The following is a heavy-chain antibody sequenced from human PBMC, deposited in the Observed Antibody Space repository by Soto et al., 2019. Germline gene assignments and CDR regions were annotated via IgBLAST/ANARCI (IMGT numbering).Heavy chain of an antibody. V-gene: IGHV3-30*18. Sequence: GSLRLSCAASGFTFSSYGMHWVRQAPGKGLEWVAVIPYDGSNKYYADSVKGRFTISRDNSKNTLYLQMNSLRAEDTAVYYCAKDLRFLEWLFPYGMDVWGQGTTVTVSS. CDR2: IPYDGSNK. CDR3: AKDLRFLEWLFPYGMDV. D-gene: IGHD3-3*01. CDR1: GFTFSSYG. J-gene: IGHJ6*02.